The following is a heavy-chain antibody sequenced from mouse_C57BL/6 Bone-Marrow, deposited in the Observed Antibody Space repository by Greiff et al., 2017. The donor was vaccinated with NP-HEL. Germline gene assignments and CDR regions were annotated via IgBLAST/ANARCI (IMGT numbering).Heavy chain of an antibody. CDR2: ISDGGSYT. D-gene: IGHD3-2*02. J-gene: IGHJ4*01. Sequence: EVKVEESGGGLVKPGGSLKLSCAASGFTFSSYAMSWVRQTPEKRLEWVATISDGGSYTYYPDNVKGRFTISRDNAKNNLYLQMSHLKSEDTAMYYCARELRLDYYAMDYWGQGTSVTVSS. CDR1: GFTFSSYA. CDR3: ARELRLDYYAMDY. V-gene: IGHV5-4*01.